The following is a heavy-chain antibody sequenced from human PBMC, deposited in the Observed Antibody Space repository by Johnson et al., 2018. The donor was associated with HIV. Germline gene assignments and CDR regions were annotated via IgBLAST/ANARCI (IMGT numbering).Heavy chain of an antibody. CDR3: ARVRQLGRGDAFDI. CDR1: GFTFSSYW. V-gene: IGHV3-7*02. J-gene: IGHJ3*02. Sequence: VQLVESGGGVVQPGGSLRLSCAASGFTFSSYWMSWVRQAPGKGLEWVANIKQDGSEKYYVDSVKGRFTISRDNAKNSLYLQMNTLRAEDTAVYYCARVRQLGRGDAFDIWGQGTMVTVSS. CDR2: IKQDGSEK. D-gene: IGHD6-6*01.